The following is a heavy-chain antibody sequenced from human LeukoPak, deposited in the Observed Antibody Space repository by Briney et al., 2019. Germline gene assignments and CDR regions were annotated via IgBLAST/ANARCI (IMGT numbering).Heavy chain of an antibody. Sequence: GGSLRLSCAASGFTFSDYYMSWILQAPGKGLEWVSYISSSGSTIYYADSVKGRFTISRDNAKNSLYLQMNSLRAEDTAVYYCARIQLWGPGDAFDIWGQGTMVTVSS. CDR2: ISSSGSTI. CDR1: GFTFSDYY. D-gene: IGHD5-18*01. J-gene: IGHJ3*02. V-gene: IGHV3-11*01. CDR3: ARIQLWGPGDAFDI.